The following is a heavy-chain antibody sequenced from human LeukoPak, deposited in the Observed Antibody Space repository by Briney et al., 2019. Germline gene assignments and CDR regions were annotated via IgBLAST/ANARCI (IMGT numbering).Heavy chain of an antibody. D-gene: IGHD2-15*01. J-gene: IGHJ4*02. V-gene: IGHV4-61*02. Sequence: SETLSLTCTVSGGSISSGSYYWSWIRQHAGMGLEWIGRIYTSGSTNYNPSLKSRVDISVDTSKNQFSLKLSSVTAADTAVYYCARQYCSGGSCYLVDYWGQGTLVTVSS. CDR2: IYTSGST. CDR3: ARQYCSGGSCYLVDY. CDR1: GGSISSGSYY.